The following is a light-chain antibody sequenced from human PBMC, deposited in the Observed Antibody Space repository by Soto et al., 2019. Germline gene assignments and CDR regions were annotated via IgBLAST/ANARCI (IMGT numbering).Light chain of an antibody. V-gene: IGKV3-20*01. Sequence: EIVITQSPGTLSVSKGERATLSCRASQSVGSDLAWYQQKPGQAPRLLISGASSRATGIPDRFSGSGSATDFTLTISRLEPEDFALYYCQQYGSSPITFGQGTRLEIK. CDR2: GAS. CDR3: QQYGSSPIT. J-gene: IGKJ5*01. CDR1: QSVGSD.